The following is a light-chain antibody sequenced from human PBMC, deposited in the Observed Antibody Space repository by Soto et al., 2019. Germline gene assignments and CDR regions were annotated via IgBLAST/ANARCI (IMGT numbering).Light chain of an antibody. J-gene: IGLJ1*01. Sequence: SALSQPPSWSGSPGQSVSISCTGTSSDVGGYDYVSWHQQHPGEAPKRPIYEVPKRPSGVPARFSGSKSGNTASLTVSGLQAEDEADYHCSSYAGGKNFYVFGTGTKV. CDR2: EVP. CDR1: SSDVGGYDY. CDR3: SSYAGGKNFYV. V-gene: IGLV2-8*01.